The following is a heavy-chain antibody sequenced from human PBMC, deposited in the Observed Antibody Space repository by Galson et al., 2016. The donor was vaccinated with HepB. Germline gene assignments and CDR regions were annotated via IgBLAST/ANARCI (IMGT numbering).Heavy chain of an antibody. CDR2: ISSSGGSI. V-gene: IGHV3-48*02. Sequence: SLRLSCAASGFTFSSYSMNWVRQAPGKGLEWISYISSSGGSILYADSVKGRFTVSRDKAKNSVSLQMNSLRDEDTALYYCAREDSRGWLDNWGQGTLVTVSS. CDR3: AREDSRGWLDN. J-gene: IGHJ4*02. D-gene: IGHD3-22*01. CDR1: GFTFSSYS.